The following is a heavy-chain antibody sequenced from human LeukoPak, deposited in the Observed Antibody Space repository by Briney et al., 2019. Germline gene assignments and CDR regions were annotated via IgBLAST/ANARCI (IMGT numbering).Heavy chain of an antibody. D-gene: IGHD2-21*02. J-gene: IGHJ6*03. CDR1: GYTFTSYY. CDR3: AREVGGDHYYYYYMDV. Sequence: ASVKVSCKASGYTFTSYYMHWVRQAPGQGLEWMGIINPSGGSTSYAQKFQGRVTMTRDTSTSTVYMELSSLRSKDTAVYYCAREVGGDHYYYYYMDVWGKGTTVTVSS. V-gene: IGHV1-46*01. CDR2: INPSGGST.